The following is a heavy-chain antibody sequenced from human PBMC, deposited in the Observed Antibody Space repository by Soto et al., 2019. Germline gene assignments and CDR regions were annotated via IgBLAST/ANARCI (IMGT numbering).Heavy chain of an antibody. V-gene: IGHV1-69*01. CDR3: VRPAPGRSSGWYPFDY. CDR1: GGTFSSYA. Sequence: QVQLVQSGAEVKKPGSSVKVPCKASGGTFSSYAISWVRQAPGQGLEWMGGIIPIFGTANYAQKFQGRVTITADESTSTAYMELSSLRSEDTAVYYCVRPAPGRSSGWYPFDYWGQGTLVTVSS. J-gene: IGHJ4*02. D-gene: IGHD6-19*01. CDR2: IIPIFGTA.